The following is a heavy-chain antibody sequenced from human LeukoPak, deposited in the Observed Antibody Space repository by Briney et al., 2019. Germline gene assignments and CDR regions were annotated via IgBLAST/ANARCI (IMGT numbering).Heavy chain of an antibody. J-gene: IGHJ4*02. V-gene: IGHV3-7*05. CDR1: GFTFDDYG. CDR3: ARVNWGELDY. Sequence: GGSLRLSCAASGFTFDDYGMSWVRQAPGKGLEWVANIEQDGSEKYYVDSVKGRFTISRDNAKNSLYLQMNSLRAEDTAVYYCARVNWGELDYWGQGTLVTVSS. CDR2: IEQDGSEK. D-gene: IGHD7-27*01.